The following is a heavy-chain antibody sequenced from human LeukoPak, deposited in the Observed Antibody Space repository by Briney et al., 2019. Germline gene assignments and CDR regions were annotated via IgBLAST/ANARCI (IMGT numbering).Heavy chain of an antibody. CDR2: INPNAGGT. D-gene: IGHD6-19*01. CDR1: GYTFIDYY. CDR3: ARAHTTGWY. Sequence: GASVKVSCKASGYTFIDYYVHWVRQAPGQGLEWMGWINPNAGGTNYAQKFQGRVTMAWDTSITITYMELSRLTSDDTAVYYCARAHTTGWYWGQGTQVTVSS. J-gene: IGHJ4*02. V-gene: IGHV1-2*02.